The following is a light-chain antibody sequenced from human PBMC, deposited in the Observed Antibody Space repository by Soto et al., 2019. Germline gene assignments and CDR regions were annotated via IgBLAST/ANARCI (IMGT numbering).Light chain of an antibody. CDR1: QSVLFSSNNKNF. Sequence: DIVMTQSPDSLAVSLGERATINCKSSQSVLFSSNNKNFLAWYQQKPGQPPKLLIYWASTRESGVPDRFSGSGSGTDFTLTISNLQAEDVAVYYCQQYYRTPLTFGPGTKVEIK. V-gene: IGKV4-1*01. J-gene: IGKJ1*01. CDR2: WAS. CDR3: QQYYRTPLT.